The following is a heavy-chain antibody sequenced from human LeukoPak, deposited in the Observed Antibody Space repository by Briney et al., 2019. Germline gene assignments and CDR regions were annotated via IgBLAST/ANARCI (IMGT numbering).Heavy chain of an antibody. Sequence: GGSLKLSCAASGFTFSGCAMHWVRHAPGKGLEWVGRISSKANSNATAYAASVRGSFTVSRDESTNTAYLQKSSLKAEDTAVYYCSSSLWFGELLKAFDLWGRGTLVTVSS. D-gene: IGHD3-10*01. V-gene: IGHV3-73*01. CDR1: GFTFSGCA. J-gene: IGHJ2*01. CDR3: SSSLWFGELLKAFDL. CDR2: ISSKANSNAT.